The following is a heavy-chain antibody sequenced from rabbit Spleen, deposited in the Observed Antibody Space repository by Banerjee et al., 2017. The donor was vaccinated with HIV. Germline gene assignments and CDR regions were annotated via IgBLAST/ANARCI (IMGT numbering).Heavy chain of an antibody. CDR2: INTATGKA. CDR3: ARGFASSGGYSP. V-gene: IGHV1S45*01. D-gene: IGHD1-1*01. J-gene: IGHJ4*01. CDR1: GFSFSSNYW. Sequence: QEQLEESGGGLVKPGGTLTLTCKASGFSFSSNYWIFWVRQAPGKGLEWIACINTATGKAVYASWAKGRFTISKTSSTTVTLQMTNLTVADTATYFCARGFASSGGYSPWGQGTLVTVS.